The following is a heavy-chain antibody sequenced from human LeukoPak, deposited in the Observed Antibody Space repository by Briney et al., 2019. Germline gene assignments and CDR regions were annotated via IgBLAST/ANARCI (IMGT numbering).Heavy chain of an antibody. CDR1: GYTLTELF. D-gene: IGHD1-26*01. CDR2: FDPEDGET. J-gene: IGHJ4*02. Sequence: ASVKVSCKVSGYTLTELFMHWVRQAPGKGLEWMGGFDPEDGETIYAQKFQGRVTMTEDASTDTAYMELSSLRSEDTAVYYCATAPNSWGAGHYWGQGTLVTVSS. CDR3: ATAPNSWGAGHY. V-gene: IGHV1-24*01.